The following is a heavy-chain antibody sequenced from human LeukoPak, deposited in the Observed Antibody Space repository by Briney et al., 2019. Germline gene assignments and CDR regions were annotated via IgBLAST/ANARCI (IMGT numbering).Heavy chain of an antibody. CDR1: GGSISSYY. CDR2: IYYSGST. J-gene: IGHJ4*02. V-gene: IGHV4-59*01. D-gene: IGHD4-17*01. Sequence: SETLSLTCTVSGGSISSYYWSWIRQPPGKGLEWIGYIYYSGSTNYNPSLKSRVTISVDTSKNQFSLKLSSVTAADTAVYYCARALYADYYFDYWGQGTLVTVSS. CDR3: ARALYADYYFDY.